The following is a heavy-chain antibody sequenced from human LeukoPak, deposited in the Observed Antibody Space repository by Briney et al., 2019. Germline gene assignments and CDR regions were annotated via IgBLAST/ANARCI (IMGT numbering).Heavy chain of an antibody. D-gene: IGHD5-18*01. Sequence: SETLSLTCTMSGDSTNTYFWSWIRQPPGKGLEWIGYIYYSGSTNYNPSLKSRVTISVDTSKNQFSLKLSSVTAADTAVYYCARVRLWLDYWGQGTLVTVSS. CDR1: GDSTNTYF. V-gene: IGHV4-59*01. CDR2: IYYSGST. CDR3: ARVRLWLDY. J-gene: IGHJ4*02.